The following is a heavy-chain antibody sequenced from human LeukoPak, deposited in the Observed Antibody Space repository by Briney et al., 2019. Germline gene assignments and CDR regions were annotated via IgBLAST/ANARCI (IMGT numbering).Heavy chain of an antibody. CDR1: GFTFSSYG. D-gene: IGHD6-19*01. Sequence: PGGSLRLSCAASGFTFSSYGMHWVRQAPGKGLEWVAFIRYDGSNKYYADPVKGRFTISRDNSKNTLYLQMNSLRAEDTAVYYCAKDLVVGPRIAVAGTKLSAGWGQGTLVTVSS. CDR3: AKDLVVGPRIAVAGTKLSAG. J-gene: IGHJ4*02. V-gene: IGHV3-30*02. CDR2: IRYDGSNK.